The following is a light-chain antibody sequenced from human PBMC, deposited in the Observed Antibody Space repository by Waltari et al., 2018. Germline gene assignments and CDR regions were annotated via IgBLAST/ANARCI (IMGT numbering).Light chain of an antibody. V-gene: IGKV1-39*01. CDR2: TVS. CDR3: QQSYSTPWT. J-gene: IGKJ1*01. Sequence: IQMTQSPSSLSASVGDSVTITCRAIERSYTYLNWYQQKSGKAPSLLIHTVSSLENGVPSRFSGSGSRTDFTLTNGSLHAEDFATYYCQQSYSTPWTVGQGTQVEI. CDR1: ERSYTY.